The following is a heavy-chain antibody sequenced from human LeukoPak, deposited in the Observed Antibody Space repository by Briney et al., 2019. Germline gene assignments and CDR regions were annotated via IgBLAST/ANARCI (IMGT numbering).Heavy chain of an antibody. CDR2: INPSGGST. CDR3: AREGSGRWFFDY. V-gene: IGHV1-46*01. D-gene: IGHD6-25*01. CDR1: GYTFTSYY. Sequence: ASVKVSCKASGYTFTSYYMHWVRQAPGQGLEWMGIINPSGGSTSYAQKFQGRVTMTRDMSTSTVYMELSSPRSEDTAVYYCAREGSGRWFFDYWGQGTLVTVSS. J-gene: IGHJ4*02.